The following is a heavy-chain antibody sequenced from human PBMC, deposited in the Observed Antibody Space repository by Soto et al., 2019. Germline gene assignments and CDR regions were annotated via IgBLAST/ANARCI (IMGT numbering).Heavy chain of an antibody. CDR2: ISYDGSNK. J-gene: IGHJ4*02. CDR1: GFTFSSYA. CDR3: ACPIIAVAGRFDYFDY. Sequence: GGSLRLSCAASGFTFSSYAMHWVRQAPGKGLEWVAVISYDGSNKYYADSVKGRFTISRDNSKNTLYLQMNSLRAEDTAVYCCACPIIAVAGRFDYFDYWGQGTLVTVSS. V-gene: IGHV3-30-3*01. D-gene: IGHD6-19*01.